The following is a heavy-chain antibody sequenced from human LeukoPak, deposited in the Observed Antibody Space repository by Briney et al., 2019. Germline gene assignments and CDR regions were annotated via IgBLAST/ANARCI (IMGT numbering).Heavy chain of an antibody. CDR2: IYPGDSDT. V-gene: IGHV5-51*01. Sequence: GESLKISCKGSGYSFTSYWIGWVPQIPGKGLEWIGNIYPGDSDTRYSPSFQGQVTISADKSISTAYLQWSSLKASDTAMYYCAAPLGYCSGGSCYDYWGQGTLVTVSS. D-gene: IGHD2-15*01. CDR3: AAPLGYCSGGSCYDY. J-gene: IGHJ4*02. CDR1: GYSFTSYW.